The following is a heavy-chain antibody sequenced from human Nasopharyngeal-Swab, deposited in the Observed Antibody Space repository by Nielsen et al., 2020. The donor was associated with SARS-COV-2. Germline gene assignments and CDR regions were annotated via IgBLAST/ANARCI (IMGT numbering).Heavy chain of an antibody. Sequence: SETLSLTCSVSGGSISSGDYYWSWIRQPPGKGLEWIGYIYSSVNTYYNPSPKSRVNMSVDMSKNQFSLKLSSVTAADTAVYYCAREVASANKNAFDIWGQGTMVTVSS. CDR3: AREVASANKNAFDI. J-gene: IGHJ3*02. D-gene: IGHD2/OR15-2a*01. CDR2: IYSSVNT. V-gene: IGHV4-30-4*01. CDR1: GGSISSGDYY.